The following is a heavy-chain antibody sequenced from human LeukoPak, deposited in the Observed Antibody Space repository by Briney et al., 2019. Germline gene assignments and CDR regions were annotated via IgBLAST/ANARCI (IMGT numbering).Heavy chain of an antibody. CDR3: ARGGQDILTGYARRWFDP. D-gene: IGHD3-9*01. V-gene: IGHV4-34*01. J-gene: IGHJ5*02. CDR1: GGSFSGYY. CDR2: INHSGST. Sequence: SETLSLTCAVYGGSFSGYYWSWIRQPPGKGLEWIGEINHSGSTNYDPSLKSRVTISVDTSKNQFSLKLSSVTAADTAVYYCARGGQDILTGYARRWFDPWGQGTLVTVSS.